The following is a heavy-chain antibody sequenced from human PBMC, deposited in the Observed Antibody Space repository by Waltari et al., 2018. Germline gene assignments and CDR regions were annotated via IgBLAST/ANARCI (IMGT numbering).Heavy chain of an antibody. J-gene: IGHJ6*03. CDR3: ARGRDNWNFYYYYMDV. Sequence: QVQLQQWGAGLLKPSETLSLTCAVYGGSFSGYYWSWIRQHTGKGLEWIGEINHSGSTNYNPSLKSRVTISVDTSKNQFSLKLSSVTAADTAVYYCARGRDNWNFYYYYMDVWGKGTTVTVSS. V-gene: IGHV4-34*01. CDR1: GGSFSGYY. CDR2: INHSGST. D-gene: IGHD1-7*01.